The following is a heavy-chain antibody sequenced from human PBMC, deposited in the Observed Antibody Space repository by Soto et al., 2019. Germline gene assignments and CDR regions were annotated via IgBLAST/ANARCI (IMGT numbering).Heavy chain of an antibody. Sequence: QLRLQESGPGLVKPSETLSLSCSVSDDSISSYHWNWIRQPPGKGLEWLGSISYGGTTKYNPSLKDRVTLSIDTSKSHSPLTLTSVTAADTAVYHCAKSDRIRPCDVFDVWGQGTVVTVSP. D-gene: IGHD2-21*01. CDR1: DDSISSYH. V-gene: IGHV4-59*01. J-gene: IGHJ3*01. CDR3: AKSDRIRPCDVFDV. CDR2: ISYGGTT.